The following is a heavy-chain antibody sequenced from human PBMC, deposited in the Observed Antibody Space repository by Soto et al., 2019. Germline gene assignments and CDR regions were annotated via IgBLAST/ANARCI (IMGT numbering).Heavy chain of an antibody. V-gene: IGHV4-34*01. CDR2: INHSGST. CDR3: ARGRSIVGVLVYYYGMDV. D-gene: IGHD1-26*01. CDR1: VGSFSGYY. J-gene: IGHJ6*02. Sequence: SETLSLTCAVYVGSFSGYYWSWIRQPPGKGLEWIGEINHSGSTNYNPSLKSRVTISVDTSKNQFSLKLSSVTAADTAVYSCARGRSIVGVLVYYYGMDVWGQGNTGT.